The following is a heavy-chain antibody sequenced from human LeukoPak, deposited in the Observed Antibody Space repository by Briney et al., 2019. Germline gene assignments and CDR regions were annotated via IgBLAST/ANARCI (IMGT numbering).Heavy chain of an antibody. V-gene: IGHV1-58*02. J-gene: IGHJ5*02. CDR1: GFTFPTSA. CDR2: IVLGSGNT. Sequence: GTSVKVSCKASGFTFPTSAMQWVRQARGQRLEWIGWIVLGSGNTVYSHKFHDRVIITRDMSTSTVYMELDSLGSEDTAVYYCAAQRGASLHDFWSTRLFDPWGQGTLVTVSS. CDR3: AAQRGASLHDFWSTRLFDP. D-gene: IGHD3-3*01.